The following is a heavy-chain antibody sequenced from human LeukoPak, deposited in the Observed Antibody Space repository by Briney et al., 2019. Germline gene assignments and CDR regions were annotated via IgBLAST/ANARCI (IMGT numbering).Heavy chain of an antibody. D-gene: IGHD3-10*01. CDR2: ISGSGGST. CDR3: ARDAYSGYYFGA. CDR1: GFTFSSCA. J-gene: IGHJ5*02. Sequence: GGSLRLSCAASGFTFSSCAMTWVRQAPGKGLEWVSAISGSGGSTYYADSVRGRFTISRDNAKNSLYLQMNSLRAEDTAVYYCARDAYSGYYFGAWGQGTLVTVSS. V-gene: IGHV3-23*01.